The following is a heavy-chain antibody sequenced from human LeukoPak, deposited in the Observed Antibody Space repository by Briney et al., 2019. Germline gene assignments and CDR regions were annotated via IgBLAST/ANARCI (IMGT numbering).Heavy chain of an antibody. CDR2: ISGSGGST. J-gene: IGHJ4*02. D-gene: IGHD4-17*01. V-gene: IGHV3-23*01. CDR1: GFTFSSYW. Sequence: GGSLRLSCAASGFTFSSYWMSWVRQAPGKGLEWVSAISGSGGSTYYADSVKGRFTISRDNSKNTLYLQMNSLRAEDTAVYYCAKGPGDYGDYFPHYWGQGTLVTVSS. CDR3: AKGPGDYGDYFPHY.